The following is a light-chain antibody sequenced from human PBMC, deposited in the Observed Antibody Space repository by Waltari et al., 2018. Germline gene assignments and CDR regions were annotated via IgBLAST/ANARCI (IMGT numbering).Light chain of an antibody. CDR1: GADYD. V-gene: IGLV1-40*01. Sequence: QSVLTQPPSVSGAPGQRVTISCTGIGADYDVHRYQQLPGTAPKLLLYGNRNRPSGVPDRFSGSKSGTSASLAITGLQADDEAHYYCQSHDSGLSGWVFGGGTKLTVL. CDR3: QSHDSGLSGWV. J-gene: IGLJ3*02. CDR2: GNR.